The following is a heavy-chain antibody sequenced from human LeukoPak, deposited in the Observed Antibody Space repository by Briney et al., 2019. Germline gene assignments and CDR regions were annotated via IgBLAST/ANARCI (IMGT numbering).Heavy chain of an antibody. CDR2: ISGSGGTT. CDR3: AKAPDTAMVTRGYFDY. J-gene: IGHJ4*02. CDR1: GFTFTTYA. Sequence: GGSLRLSCTASGFTFTTYAMGWVRQSPGKGLEWVSGISGSGGTTYYADSVKDRFIISRDRSKNTLYLQMNSLRAEDTAVYYCAKAPDTAMVTRGYFDYWGQGTLVTVSS. D-gene: IGHD5-18*01. V-gene: IGHV3-23*01.